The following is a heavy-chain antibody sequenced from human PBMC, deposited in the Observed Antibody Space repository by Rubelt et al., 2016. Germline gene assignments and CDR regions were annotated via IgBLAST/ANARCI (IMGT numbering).Heavy chain of an antibody. D-gene: IGHD3-10*01. Sequence: QPQLQESGPGLAKPSETLSLTCTVSGGSISSSNYYWGWIRQPPGKGLEWIGNIYYSGNTYYNPSLKGRVTRCVDTSKSQFCLNLNCVTAGVTAVYYCARRRWFGELSQRYFDSWGQGTLVAVSS. CDR2: IYYSGNT. V-gene: IGHV4-39*01. CDR1: GGSISSSNYY. CDR3: ARRRWFGELSQRYFDS. J-gene: IGHJ4*02.